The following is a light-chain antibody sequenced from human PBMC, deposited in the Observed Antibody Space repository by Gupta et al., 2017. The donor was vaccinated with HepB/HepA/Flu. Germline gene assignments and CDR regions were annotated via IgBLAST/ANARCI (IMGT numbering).Light chain of an antibody. CDR2: AAF. CDR1: QRISNY. J-gene: IGKJ4*01. Sequence: DIQMTQSPSSLSASVGDRVTITCRASQRISNYLNWYQQKPGKAPKLLIYAAFTLESGVPSRFSGSGSETHFTLTISRLQPDDFATYYCQQSDSLPLTFGGGTMVEIK. CDR3: QQSDSLPLT. V-gene: IGKV1-39*01.